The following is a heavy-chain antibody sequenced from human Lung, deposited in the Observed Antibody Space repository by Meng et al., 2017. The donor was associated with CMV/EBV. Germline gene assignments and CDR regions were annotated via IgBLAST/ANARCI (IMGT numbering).Heavy chain of an antibody. CDR1: GYRFTSYW. Sequence: ESXKISXKGSGYRFTSYWIGWVRQMPGKGLDWMGIIYPDDSDTRYSPSFQGQVTISADKSISTAYLQWRSLKASDTAIYYCARLGVTRAVGYYYYAMVVWGQGTTVTVSS. V-gene: IGHV5-51*01. CDR2: IYPDDSDT. CDR3: ARLGVTRAVGYYYYAMVV. J-gene: IGHJ6*02. D-gene: IGHD4-23*01.